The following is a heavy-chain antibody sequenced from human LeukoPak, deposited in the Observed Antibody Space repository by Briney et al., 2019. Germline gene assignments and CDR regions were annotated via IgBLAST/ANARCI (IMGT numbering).Heavy chain of an antibody. Sequence: ASVKVSCKASGYTFTGYYMHWVRQAPGQGREWIGWINPNNGGTNYAQNFQDRVTMTRDTSISTAYMELSRLTSDDTAVYYCARDQNFHDSGGYYGIDCWGQGTLVTVSS. V-gene: IGHV1-2*02. CDR3: ARDQNFHDSGGYYGIDC. CDR1: GYTFTGYY. D-gene: IGHD3-22*01. CDR2: INPNNGGT. J-gene: IGHJ4*02.